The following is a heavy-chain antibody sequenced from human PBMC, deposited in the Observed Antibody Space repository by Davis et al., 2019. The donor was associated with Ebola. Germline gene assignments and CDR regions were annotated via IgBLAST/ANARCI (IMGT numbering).Heavy chain of an antibody. CDR3: ARGWSGYLAFDY. CDR2: IYTSGST. V-gene: IGHV4-4*07. J-gene: IGHJ4*02. D-gene: IGHD3-3*01. Sequence: GSLRLSCTVSGGSISSYYWSWIRQPAGKGLKWIGRIYTSGSTNYNPSLKSRVTMSVDTSKDQFSLKLSSVTAADTAVYYCARGWSGYLAFDYWGQGTLVTVSS. CDR1: GGSISSYY.